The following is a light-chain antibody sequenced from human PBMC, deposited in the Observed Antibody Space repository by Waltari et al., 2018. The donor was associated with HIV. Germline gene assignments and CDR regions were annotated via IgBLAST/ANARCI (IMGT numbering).Light chain of an antibody. Sequence: QSALTQPASVSGSPGQSITISCTGTSSDVGGYNYVSWYQQHPGKAPKLMIYDVSNLPLWVFIRFSGSQSGNTAALTISGLQAEDEADYDCSSYTISSTLVFGGGTKLTVL. J-gene: IGLJ2*01. CDR3: SSYTISSTLV. CDR1: SSDVGGYNY. CDR2: DVS. V-gene: IGLV2-14*01.